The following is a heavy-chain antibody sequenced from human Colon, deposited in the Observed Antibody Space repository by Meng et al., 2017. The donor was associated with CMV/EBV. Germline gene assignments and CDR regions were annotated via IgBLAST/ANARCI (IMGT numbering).Heavy chain of an antibody. V-gene: IGHV3-30*02. D-gene: IGHD6-13*01. J-gene: IGHJ3*02. Sequence: GESLKISCAASGFTFSSYGMHWVRQAPGKGLEWVASIRYDGSNKYYADSVKGRFTISRDNSKNTLYLQMNSLRAEDTAVYYCAKDVGPRIVAAGTDAFDIWGQGTMVTVSS. CDR3: AKDVGPRIVAAGTDAFDI. CDR2: IRYDGSNK. CDR1: GFTFSSYG.